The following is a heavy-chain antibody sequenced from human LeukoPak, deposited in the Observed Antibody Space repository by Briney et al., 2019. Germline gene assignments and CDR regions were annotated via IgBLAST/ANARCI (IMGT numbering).Heavy chain of an antibody. Sequence: KASETLSLTCTVSGGSISSGSYYWSWIRQPAGKGLEWIGRIYTSGSTNYNPYLKSRVTISVDTSKNQFSLKLSSVTAADTAVYYCATQGIAARPFALDVWGKGTTVTVSS. D-gene: IGHD6-6*01. CDR3: ATQGIAARPFALDV. CDR1: GGSISSGSYY. V-gene: IGHV4-61*02. CDR2: IYTSGST. J-gene: IGHJ6*04.